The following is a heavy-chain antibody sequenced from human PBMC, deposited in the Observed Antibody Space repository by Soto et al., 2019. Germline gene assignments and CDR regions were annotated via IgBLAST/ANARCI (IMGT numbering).Heavy chain of an antibody. CDR1: GFGFSSYG. CDR2: ISFDGSTQ. V-gene: IGHV3-30*03. D-gene: IGHD3-3*01. Sequence: VQLLESGGGVAQPGRSLRLSCRASGFGFSSYGMLWVRQAPGKGPEWVAFISFDGSTQYYADSVRGRFTISRDNSENTLYLLLDTLRVEDTAMYYCAREGVFGLVKIIPPDYWGQGAQVTVSA. CDR3: AREGVFGLVKIIPPDY. J-gene: IGHJ4*02.